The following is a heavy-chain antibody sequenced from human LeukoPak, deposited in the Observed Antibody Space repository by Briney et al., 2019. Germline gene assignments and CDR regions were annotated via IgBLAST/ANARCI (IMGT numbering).Heavy chain of an antibody. Sequence: SETLSLTCAVYGGSFSGYYWSWIRQPPGKGLEWIGEINHSGSTNYNPSLKSRVTISVDTSKNQFSLKLSSVTAADTTVYYCARRPRIAAAGTRGWFDPWGQGTLVTVSS. CDR3: ARRPRIAAAGTRGWFDP. D-gene: IGHD6-13*01. J-gene: IGHJ5*02. V-gene: IGHV4-34*01. CDR2: INHSGST. CDR1: GGSFSGYY.